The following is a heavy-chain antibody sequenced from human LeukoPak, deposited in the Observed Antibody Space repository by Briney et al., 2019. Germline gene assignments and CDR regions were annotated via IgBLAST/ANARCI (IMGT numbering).Heavy chain of an antibody. V-gene: IGHV3-66*01. CDR3: TRGPPYYYDSSGYGGMDV. J-gene: IGHJ6*02. CDR2: IYSGGST. Sequence: GGSLRLSCAASGFTVSSNYMSWVRQAPGKGLEWVSVIYSGGSTYYADSVKGRFTISRDNSKNTLYLQMDSLRAEDTAVYYCTRGPPYYYDSSGYGGMDVWGQGTTVTVSS. D-gene: IGHD3-22*01. CDR1: GFTVSSNY.